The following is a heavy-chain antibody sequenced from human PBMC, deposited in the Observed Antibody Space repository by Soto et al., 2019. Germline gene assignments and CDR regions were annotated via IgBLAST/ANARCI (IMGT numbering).Heavy chain of an antibody. CDR3: ARIPSGYDPNWFDS. D-gene: IGHD5-12*01. CDR2: ISYSGST. Sequence: SETLSLTCTVSGGSISSDSYYWGWIRQSPEKGLEWIASISYSGSTYYNPSLKSRVAISVDTSKNQFSLKVTSVTAAYTAVYYCARIPSGYDPNWFDSWGQGTLVTVSS. J-gene: IGHJ5*01. CDR1: GGSISSDSYY. V-gene: IGHV4-39*01.